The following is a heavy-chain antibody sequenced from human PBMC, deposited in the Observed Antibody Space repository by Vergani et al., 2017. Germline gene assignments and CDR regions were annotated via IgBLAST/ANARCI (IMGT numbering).Heavy chain of an antibody. CDR2: IYYSWST. CDR1: GGSVSSGSYY. V-gene: IGHV4-61*10. D-gene: IGHD3-22*01. Sequence: QVQLQESGPGLVKPSETLSLTCTVSGGSVSSGSYYWSWIRQPAGKGLEWIGYIYYSWSTNYNTALKSRVTISVDTSKNQFSLKLSSVTAADTAVYYCARGGADYYDSSGWYYWGQGTLVTVSS. CDR3: ARGGADYYDSSGWYY. J-gene: IGHJ4*02.